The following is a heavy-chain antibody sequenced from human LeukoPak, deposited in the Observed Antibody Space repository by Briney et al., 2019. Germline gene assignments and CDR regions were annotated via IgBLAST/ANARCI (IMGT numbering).Heavy chain of an antibody. CDR3: ARSSASIVVVPAAMHYYYGMDV. J-gene: IGHJ6*04. CDR2: IIPIFGAA. Sequence: GSSVKVSCKASGGTFSSYAISWVRQAPGQGLDWVGGIIPIFGAANYAQKFQGRVTITADESTSTAYMELSGLRSEDTAVYYCARSSASIVVVPAAMHYYYGMDVWGKGTTVTVSS. CDR1: GGTFSSYA. V-gene: IGHV1-69*01. D-gene: IGHD2-2*01.